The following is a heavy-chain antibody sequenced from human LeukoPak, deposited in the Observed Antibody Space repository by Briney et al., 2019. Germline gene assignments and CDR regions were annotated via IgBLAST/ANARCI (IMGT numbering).Heavy chain of an antibody. Sequence: PGGSLRLSCAASGFTFTHAWMTWVRQAPGKGPEWIGRIKSNADGGTTDYAAPVKGRFTISRDDSVDTLYLQMDSLRTEDSAVYYCTTVPSAREDYWGQGTLVTVSS. V-gene: IGHV3-15*01. CDR1: GFTFTHAW. J-gene: IGHJ4*02. CDR3: TTVPSAREDY. D-gene: IGHD2-15*01. CDR2: IKSNADGGTT.